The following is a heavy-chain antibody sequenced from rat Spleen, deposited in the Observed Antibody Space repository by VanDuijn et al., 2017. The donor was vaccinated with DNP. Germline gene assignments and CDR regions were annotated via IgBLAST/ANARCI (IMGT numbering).Heavy chain of an antibody. V-gene: IGHV5-27*01. Sequence: EVQLVESGGGSVQPGRSLKLSCAASGFTFSDYNMAWVRQAPTKGLEWVASISPSGGSTYYRDSVKGRFTGSRDNAVNTLYLQMNSLRSDDTATYFCAKDFHFYAMDAWGQGTSVTVSS. CDR2: ISPSGGST. J-gene: IGHJ4*01. CDR3: AKDFHFYAMDA. CDR1: GFTFSDYN.